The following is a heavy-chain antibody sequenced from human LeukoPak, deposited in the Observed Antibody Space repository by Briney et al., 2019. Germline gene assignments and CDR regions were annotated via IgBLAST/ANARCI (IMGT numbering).Heavy chain of an antibody. V-gene: IGHV4-39*01. D-gene: IGHD5-12*01. Sequence: PSETLSLTCTVSGGSISSSSYYWGWIRQPPGKGLEWIGSIYYSGSTYYNPSLKSRVTISVDTSKNQFSLKLSSVTAADTAVYYCARQGRSGYDSYWFDPWGQGTLVTVSS. CDR1: GGSISSSSYY. CDR2: IYYSGST. J-gene: IGHJ5*02. CDR3: ARQGRSGYDSYWFDP.